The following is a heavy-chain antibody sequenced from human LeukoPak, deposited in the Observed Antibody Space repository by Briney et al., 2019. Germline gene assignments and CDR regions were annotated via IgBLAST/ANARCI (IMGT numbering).Heavy chain of an antibody. J-gene: IGHJ4*02. CDR1: GGSISSSSYY. D-gene: IGHD4-17*01. CDR2: IYYSGST. Sequence: PSETLSLTCTVSGGSISSSSYYWGWIRQPPGKGLEWIGSIYYSGSTYYNPSLKSRVTISVDTSKNQFSLKPSSVTAADTAVYYCARRTYIYGDYAPGSVYWGQGTLVTVSS. CDR3: ARRTYIYGDYAPGSVY. V-gene: IGHV4-39*01.